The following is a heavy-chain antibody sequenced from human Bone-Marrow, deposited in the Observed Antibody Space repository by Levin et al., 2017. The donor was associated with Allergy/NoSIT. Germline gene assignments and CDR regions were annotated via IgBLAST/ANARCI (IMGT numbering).Heavy chain of an antibody. J-gene: IGHJ6*03. CDR1: GFAFRDHY. Sequence: PGGSLRLSCAASGFAFRDHYMDWVRQAPGKGLEWVARTRNRANSYTTEYAASVKGRFIISRDDSKNSLYLQMNSLKTEDTAVYYCAREAVAGNGYYYYMDVWGKGTTVTVSS. CDR3: AREAVAGNGYYYYMDV. D-gene: IGHD6-19*01. V-gene: IGHV3-72*01. CDR2: TRNRANSYTT.